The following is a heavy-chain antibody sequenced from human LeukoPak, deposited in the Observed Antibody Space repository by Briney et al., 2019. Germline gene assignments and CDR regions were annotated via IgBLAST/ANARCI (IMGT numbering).Heavy chain of an antibody. CDR1: GYTFTSYY. J-gene: IGHJ4*02. V-gene: IGHV1-46*01. D-gene: IGHD4-4*01. CDR3: ARDLKEGNSDY. CDR2: IDPSGGST. Sequence: GASVKVSCKASGYTFTSYYMHWVRQAPGQGLEWMGIIDPSGGSTSYAQKFQGRVTMTRDTSTSTVYMELSSLRSEDTAVYYCARDLKEGNSDYWGQGTLVTVSS.